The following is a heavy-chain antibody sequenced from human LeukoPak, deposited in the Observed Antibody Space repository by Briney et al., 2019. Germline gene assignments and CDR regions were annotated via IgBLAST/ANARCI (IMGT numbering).Heavy chain of an antibody. CDR2: ISYDGSNK. V-gene: IGHV3-30*04. CDR1: GFTFSSYA. CDR3: ARKVGDILTGSRWFDP. Sequence: GGSLRLSCAASGFTFSSYAMHWVRQAPGKGLEWVAVISYDGSNKYYADSVKGRFTISRDNSKDTLYLQMNSLRAEDTAVYYCARKVGDILTGSRWFDPWGRGTLVTVSS. J-gene: IGHJ5*02. D-gene: IGHD3-9*01.